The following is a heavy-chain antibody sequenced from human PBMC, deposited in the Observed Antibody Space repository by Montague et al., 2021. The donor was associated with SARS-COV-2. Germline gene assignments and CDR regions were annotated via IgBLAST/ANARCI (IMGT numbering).Heavy chain of an antibody. CDR2: ISNSSSYI. J-gene: IGHJ5*02. D-gene: IGHD3-3*01. CDR1: GFTFSSYS. Sequence: SLRLSCAASGFTFSSYSMNWVRQAPGKGLEWVSSISNSSSYIYYADSVKDRFTISRDNAKNSLYLQMNSLRAEDTAVYYCARDRWPYDFWSGYYLRGVFDPWGQGTLVTVSS. CDR3: ARDRWPYDFWSGYYLRGVFDP. V-gene: IGHV3-21*01.